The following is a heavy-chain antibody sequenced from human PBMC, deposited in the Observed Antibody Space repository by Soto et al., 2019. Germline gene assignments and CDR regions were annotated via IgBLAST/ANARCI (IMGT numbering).Heavy chain of an antibody. CDR3: ARADRSAFEV. V-gene: IGHV3-66*01. Sequence: EEQLVESGRGLFQFCRSLRLACAASGFSVSEKHMSWVRQAPGEGLEGGSTMYSTYGRSRPGCADSVAGRFTLSRANPKNTLSLQMNTLRAEDTAGYYCARADRSAFEVWGQGAMVIVSS. CDR2: MYSTYGRSRP. J-gene: IGHJ3*01. CDR1: GFSVSEKH.